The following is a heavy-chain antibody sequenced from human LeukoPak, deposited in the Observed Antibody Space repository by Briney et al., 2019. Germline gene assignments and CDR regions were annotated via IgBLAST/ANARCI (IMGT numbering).Heavy chain of an antibody. V-gene: IGHV7-4-1*01. D-gene: IGHD3-16*01. Sequence: ASVKVSCKASGYTFSGYAMNWMRQAPGQGPEWIGWIDINTGNPTYSQRFTGRFVFSLENSVSTPYLQISSLKAEDTAVYYCARDSFTDGASADDIWGQGTMVTVSS. J-gene: IGHJ3*02. CDR2: IDINTGNP. CDR3: ARDSFTDGASADDI. CDR1: GYTFSGYA.